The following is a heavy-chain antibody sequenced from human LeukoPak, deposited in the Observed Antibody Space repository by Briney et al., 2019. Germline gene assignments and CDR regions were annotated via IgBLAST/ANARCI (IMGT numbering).Heavy chain of an antibody. V-gene: IGHV3-30*04. CDR3: ARDSAVAGNAYYFDY. CDR1: GFTFSSYA. CDR2: ISYDGSNK. D-gene: IGHD6-19*01. J-gene: IGHJ4*02. Sequence: GGSLRLSCAASGFTFSSYALHWVRQAPGKGLERVAVISYDGSNKYYADSVKGRFTISRDNSKNTLYLQMNSLRAEDTAVYYCARDSAVAGNAYYFDYWGQGTLVTVSS.